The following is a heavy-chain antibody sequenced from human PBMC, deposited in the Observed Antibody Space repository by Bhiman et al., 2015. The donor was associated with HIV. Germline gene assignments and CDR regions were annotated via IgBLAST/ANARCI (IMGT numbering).Heavy chain of an antibody. D-gene: IGHD3-3*01. CDR2: ISYDGSSK. CDR1: GFTFSSYA. Sequence: QVQLVESGGGVVQPGRSLRLSCAASGFTFSSYAMHWVRQAPGKGLEWVAIISYDGSSKYFADSVKGRFTISRDNSKNTLYLQMNSLRAEDTAVYYCARDLAYYDFWSGYGGWGQGTLVTVSS. CDR3: ARDLAYYDFWSGYGG. J-gene: IGHJ4*02. V-gene: IGHV3-30*04.